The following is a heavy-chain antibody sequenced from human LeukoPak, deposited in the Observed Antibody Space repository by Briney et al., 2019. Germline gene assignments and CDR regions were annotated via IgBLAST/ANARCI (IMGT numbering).Heavy chain of an antibody. D-gene: IGHD5-12*01. CDR3: ARGGGYASPIGY. J-gene: IGHJ4*02. CDR2: IYHSGST. Sequence: NASETLSLTCTLSGGSISTYYWSWIRQPPGKGLEWIGYIYHSGSTNYNPSLKSRVTISVETSKNQFSLKLSSVTAADTAVYYCARGGGYASPIGYWGQGALVTVSS. CDR1: GGSISTYY. V-gene: IGHV4-59*13.